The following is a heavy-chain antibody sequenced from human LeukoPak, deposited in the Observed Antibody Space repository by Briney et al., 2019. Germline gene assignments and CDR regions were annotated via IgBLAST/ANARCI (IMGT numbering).Heavy chain of an antibody. D-gene: IGHD6-13*01. Sequence: PSETLSLTCAVYGGSFSGYYWGWIRQPPGKGLEWIGSIYHSGSTYYNPSLKSRVTMSVDTSKNQFSLKLSSVTAADTAVYYCARADYSSTWSHDYYYMDVWGKGTTVTVSS. CDR3: ARADYSSTWSHDYYYMDV. CDR2: IYHSGST. CDR1: GGSFSGYY. J-gene: IGHJ6*03. V-gene: IGHV4-38-2*01.